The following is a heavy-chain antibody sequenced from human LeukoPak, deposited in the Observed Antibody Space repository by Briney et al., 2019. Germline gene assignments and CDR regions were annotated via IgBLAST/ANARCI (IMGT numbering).Heavy chain of an antibody. CDR1: GGTFSSYA. CDR2: IIPIFGTA. CDR3: ARTHIVVVTANYYMDV. J-gene: IGHJ6*03. Sequence: SVKVSCKASGGTFSSYAISWVRQAPGQVLEWMGRIIPIFGTANYAQKFQGRVTITTDESTSTAYMELSSLRSEDTAVYYCARTHIVVVTANYYMDVWGKGTTVTVSS. D-gene: IGHD2-21*02. V-gene: IGHV1-69*05.